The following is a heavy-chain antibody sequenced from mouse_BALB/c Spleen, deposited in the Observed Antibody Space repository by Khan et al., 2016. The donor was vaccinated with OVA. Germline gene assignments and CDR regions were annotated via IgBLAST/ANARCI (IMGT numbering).Heavy chain of an antibody. CDR1: GYTFTDYA. CDR3: ARYYNYDDWFAY. Sequence: VELVESGAELVRPGVSVKISCKGSGYTFTDYAIHWVKQSHAKSLEWIGVISTNFGDASYNQKFKGRATMTVDKSSSTAYMELARLTSEDSAIYYCARYYNYDDWFAYWGQGTLVTVSA. J-gene: IGHJ3*01. CDR2: ISTNFGDA. D-gene: IGHD2-12*01. V-gene: IGHV1S137*01.